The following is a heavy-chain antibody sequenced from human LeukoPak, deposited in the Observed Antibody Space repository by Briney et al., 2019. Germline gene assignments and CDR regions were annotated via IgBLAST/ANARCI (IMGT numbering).Heavy chain of an antibody. CDR2: ISGSGGST. Sequence: GGSLRLSCAACGFTLRSYDMSWVRQAPGKGVEGVSAISGSGGSTYYADCVKGRFTISRENSENTVYLQMNSLRAEDTAVYYCAKDGSRSYYGSESFLPAWFDLWGQGTLVTVSS. J-gene: IGHJ5*02. V-gene: IGHV3-23*01. D-gene: IGHD3-10*01. CDR1: GFTLRSYD. CDR3: AKDGSRSYYGSESFLPAWFDL.